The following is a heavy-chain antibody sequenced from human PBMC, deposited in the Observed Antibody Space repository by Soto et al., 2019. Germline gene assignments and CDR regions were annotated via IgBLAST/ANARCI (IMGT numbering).Heavy chain of an antibody. V-gene: IGHV1-3*01. CDR2: INAGNGNT. D-gene: IGHD3-3*01. J-gene: IGHJ4*02. Sequence: QVPLVQSGAEVKKPGASVKVSCKASGYTFTSYAMHWVRQAPGQRLEWMGWINAGNGNTKYSQKFQGRVTITRDTSASTAYMELSSLRSEDTAVYYCARDFWSGYYGYYFDYWGQGTLVTVSS. CDR1: GYTFTSYA. CDR3: ARDFWSGYYGYYFDY.